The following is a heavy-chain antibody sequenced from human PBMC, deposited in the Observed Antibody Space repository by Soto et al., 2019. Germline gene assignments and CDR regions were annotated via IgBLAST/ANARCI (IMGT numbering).Heavy chain of an antibody. CDR3: GGLNAGY. V-gene: IGHV3-7*01. Sequence: EVQLEASGGGSVQPGGSLRLSCAASGFAFSNYWMTWLRQTPGKGLEWVATINTDGNEKFHVDSVKGRFTISRDNAKNSLYLQMNNLRAEDTAVYFCGGLNAGYWGQGALVTVSS. D-gene: IGHD3-10*01. J-gene: IGHJ4*02. CDR2: INTDGNEK. CDR1: GFAFSNYW.